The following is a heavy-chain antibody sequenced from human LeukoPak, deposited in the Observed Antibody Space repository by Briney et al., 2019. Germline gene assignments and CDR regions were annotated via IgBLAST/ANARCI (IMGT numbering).Heavy chain of an antibody. CDR2: INHNGNT. CDR3: AKGPQTGWFDT. V-gene: IGHV4-34*01. CDR1: GGSFWGHF. D-gene: IGHD3-10*01. J-gene: IGHJ5*02. Sequence: PSETLSLTCAVYGGSFWGHFCSWIRQPPGKGLEWIGEINHNGNTNYNPSLKSRVTMSVDTSKNQFSLRLNSVTAADTAVYYCAKGPQTGWFDTWGQGTLVTVSS.